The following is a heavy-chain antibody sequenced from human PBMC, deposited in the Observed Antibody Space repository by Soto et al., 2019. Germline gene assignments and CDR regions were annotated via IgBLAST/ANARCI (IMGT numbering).Heavy chain of an antibody. CDR1: GGSISSSSYY. D-gene: IGHD4-4*01. V-gene: IGHV4-39*02. CDR3: ARDSNYDAWVGYYYYGMDV. J-gene: IGHJ6*02. CDR2: IYYSGST. Sequence: SETLSLTCTVSGGSISSSSYYWGWIRQPPGKGLEWIGSIYYSGSTYYNPSLKSRVTISVDTSKNQFSLKLSSVTAADTAVYYCARDSNYDAWVGYYYYGMDVWGQGTTVTVS.